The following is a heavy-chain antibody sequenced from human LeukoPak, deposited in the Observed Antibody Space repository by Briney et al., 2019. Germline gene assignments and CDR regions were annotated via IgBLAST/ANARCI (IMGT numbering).Heavy chain of an antibody. Sequence: GASVKVSCKASGYTFTSYGIIWVRQAPGQGLQWVGWISAHNGKTNYAQNLQGRVTMTTDTSTNTVYLELRSLTSDDTAVYYCARAVTTLLLDYWGQGTLVTVSS. D-gene: IGHD4-17*01. CDR1: GYTFTSYG. CDR2: ISAHNGKT. J-gene: IGHJ4*02. CDR3: ARAVTTLLLDY. V-gene: IGHV1-18*01.